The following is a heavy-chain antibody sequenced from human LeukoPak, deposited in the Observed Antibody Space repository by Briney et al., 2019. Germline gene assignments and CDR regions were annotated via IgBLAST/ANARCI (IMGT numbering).Heavy chain of an antibody. J-gene: IGHJ4*02. CDR2: IIHSGST. CDR1: GGSFSGYY. V-gene: IGHV4-34*01. CDR3: ARGPGIAAAGPFDY. Sequence: SETLSLTCAVYGGSFSGYYWSWIRQPPGKGLEWIGEIIHSGSTNYNPSLKSRVTISVDTSKNQFSLKLSSVTAADTAVYYCARGPGIAAAGPFDYWGQGTLVTVSS. D-gene: IGHD6-13*01.